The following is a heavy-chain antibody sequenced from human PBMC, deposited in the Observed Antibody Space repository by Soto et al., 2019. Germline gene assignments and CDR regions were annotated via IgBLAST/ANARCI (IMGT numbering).Heavy chain of an antibody. CDR1: GYTFTSYA. D-gene: IGHD3-16*01. CDR2: INAGNGNT. V-gene: IGHV1-3*01. J-gene: IGHJ5*02. Sequence: ASVKVSCKASGYTFTSYAMHWVRQAPGQRLEWMGWINAGNGNTKYSQKFQGRVTITADKSTNTAYMELSSLRSDDTAIYYCATSRISPPGDSFDPWGQGTLVTVPQ. CDR3: ATSRISPPGDSFDP.